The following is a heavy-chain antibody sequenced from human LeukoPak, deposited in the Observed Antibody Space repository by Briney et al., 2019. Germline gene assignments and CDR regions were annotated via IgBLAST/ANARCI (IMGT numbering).Heavy chain of an antibody. CDR3: AKTYSSNWYDPFDY. Sequence: PGRSLRLSCAASGFTFSSYGMHWVRQAPGKGLEWVAVISYDGSNKYYADSVKGRFTISRDNSKNTLYLQMNSLRVEDTAVYYCAKTYSSNWYDPFDYWGQGTLVTVSS. J-gene: IGHJ4*02. CDR2: ISYDGSNK. D-gene: IGHD6-13*01. CDR1: GFTFSSYG. V-gene: IGHV3-30*18.